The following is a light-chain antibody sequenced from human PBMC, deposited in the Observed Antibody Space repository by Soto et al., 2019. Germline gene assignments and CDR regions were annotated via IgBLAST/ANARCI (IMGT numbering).Light chain of an antibody. V-gene: IGKV3-15*01. CDR1: QSVSSK. CDR2: GAS. Sequence: EIVLTQSPGTLSVSPGERATLSCRASQSVSSKLAWYQQKPGQAPRLLFYGASTGATGIPARFSGSGSETAFTLSISSLQSEDFAVYYCQQYNNWPGTLGQGTKVEIK. CDR3: QQYNNWPGT. J-gene: IGKJ1*01.